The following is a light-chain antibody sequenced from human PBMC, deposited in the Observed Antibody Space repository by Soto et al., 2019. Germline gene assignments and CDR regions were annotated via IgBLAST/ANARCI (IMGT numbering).Light chain of an antibody. V-gene: IGLV2-14*01. CDR3: SSYTSSSTYV. J-gene: IGLJ1*01. Sequence: QSALTHPASVSGSPGQSITIAFTGTSSDVGGYNYVSWYQQYPGKAPRLVISDVSNRPSGVSNRFSGSKSGNSASLTISGLQAEDEADYYCSSYTSSSTYVFGTGTKVTVL. CDR1: SSDVGGYNY. CDR2: DVS.